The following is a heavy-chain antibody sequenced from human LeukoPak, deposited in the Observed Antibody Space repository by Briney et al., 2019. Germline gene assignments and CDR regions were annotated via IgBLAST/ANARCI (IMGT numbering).Heavy chain of an antibody. CDR2: IHYSGST. D-gene: IGHD3-10*01. CDR3: ARSITLVRGVVSSFEY. Sequence: SETLSLTCTVSGGFISSYYWSWIRQPPGKGLEWIGYIHYSGSTNYNPSLKSRVTISVDTSKNQFSLKMSSVTAADTAVYYCARSITLVRGVVSSFEYWGQGTLVTVSS. J-gene: IGHJ4*02. V-gene: IGHV4-59*01. CDR1: GGFISSYY.